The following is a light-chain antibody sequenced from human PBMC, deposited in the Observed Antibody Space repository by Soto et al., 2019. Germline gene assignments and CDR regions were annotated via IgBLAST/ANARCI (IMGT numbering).Light chain of an antibody. Sequence: QSALTQPPSVSGSPGQSVTISCTGTSTDFVSYNRVSWYQQPPGTAPKLIIYEASNRPSGVPGRFSGSKSGNTASLTISGLQAEDEADYFCSSYSISTAYLFGTGTKLTVL. J-gene: IGLJ1*01. CDR1: STDFVSYNR. V-gene: IGLV2-18*02. CDR3: SSYSISTAYL. CDR2: EAS.